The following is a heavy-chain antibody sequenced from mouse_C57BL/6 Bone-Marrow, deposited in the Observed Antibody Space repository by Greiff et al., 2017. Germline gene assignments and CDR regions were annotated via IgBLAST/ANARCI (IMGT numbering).Heavy chain of an antibody. CDR1: GYTFTSYW. CDR2: IHPNSGST. J-gene: IGHJ1*03. V-gene: IGHV1-64*01. CDR3: GDLKRGYFDV. Sequence: VQLQQPGAELVKPGASVKLSCKASGYTFTSYWMHWVKQRPGQGLEWIGMIHPNSGSTNYNEKFKSKATLTVDKSSSTAYMQLSSLTSEDSAVYYCGDLKRGYFDVWGTGTTVTVSS.